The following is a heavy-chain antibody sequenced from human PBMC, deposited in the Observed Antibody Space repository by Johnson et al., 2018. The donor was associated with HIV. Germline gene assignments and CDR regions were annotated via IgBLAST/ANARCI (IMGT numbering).Heavy chain of an antibody. Sequence: QMLLVESGGGLVKPGGSLRLSFAASGFTFSDYYMSWIRQAPGKGLEWVSYISSSGSTIYYADSVKGRFTISRDNAKNSLYLQMNSLRAEDTAVYYCARATHYYGSTAFDIWGQGTMVTVSS. CDR2: ISSSGSTI. CDR1: GFTFSDYY. CDR3: ARATHYYGSTAFDI. V-gene: IGHV3-11*04. J-gene: IGHJ3*02. D-gene: IGHD3-10*01.